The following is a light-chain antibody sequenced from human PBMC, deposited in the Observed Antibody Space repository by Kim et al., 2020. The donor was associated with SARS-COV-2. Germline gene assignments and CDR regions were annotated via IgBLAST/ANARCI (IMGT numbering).Light chain of an antibody. CDR2: DVS. J-gene: IGLJ3*02. CDR1: SSDVGGYNY. CDR3: SSYTSSSTWV. V-gene: IGLV2-14*03. Sequence: GQSITISCTGNSSDVGGYNYASWYQQHPGKAPKLMIYDVSNRPSGVSNRFSGSKSGNTASLTISGRQAEDEADYYCSSYTSSSTWVFGGGTQLTVL.